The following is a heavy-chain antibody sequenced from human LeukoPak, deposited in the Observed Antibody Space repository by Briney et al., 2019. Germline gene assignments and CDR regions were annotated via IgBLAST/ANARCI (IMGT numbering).Heavy chain of an antibody. Sequence: GSLRLSCAASGFPFCGLAMPWVRQTSGEGLEWVSLISGDGGTTYYADSVKGRFTISRDNSKNSLYLQMNSLRTEDTALYFCAKGLWFGDLFLDYWGQGTLVTVSS. J-gene: IGHJ4*02. D-gene: IGHD3-10*01. CDR2: ISGDGGTT. CDR1: GFPFCGLA. V-gene: IGHV3-43*02. CDR3: AKGLWFGDLFLDY.